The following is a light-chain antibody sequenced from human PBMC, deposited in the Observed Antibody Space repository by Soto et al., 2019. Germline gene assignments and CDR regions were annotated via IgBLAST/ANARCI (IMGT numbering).Light chain of an antibody. Sequence: EIVLTQSPGTLSLSPGEKATLSCRASQRVSASYLAWYQQKPGQAPRLLIYGASTRATGFPDRFSGSGSGTDFTLTISRLEPEDFAVYYCQHYGSSRFTFGPGTKVDIK. V-gene: IGKV3-20*01. CDR2: GAS. CDR1: QRVSASY. CDR3: QHYGSSRFT. J-gene: IGKJ3*01.